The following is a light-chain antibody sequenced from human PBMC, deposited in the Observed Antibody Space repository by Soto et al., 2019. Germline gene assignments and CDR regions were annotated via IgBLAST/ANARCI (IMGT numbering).Light chain of an antibody. CDR1: QSVSIH. CDR2: GAS. J-gene: IGKJ1*01. V-gene: IGKV3-15*01. CDR3: QQYNNWPRT. Sequence: EILMTQSPPALSVSPGERATLSCRASQSVSIHLAWYQQKLGQAPRVLIYGASTRATGIPARFSGSGSGTEFTLTISSLQSEDFAVYYCQQYNNWPRTFGQGTKVDIK.